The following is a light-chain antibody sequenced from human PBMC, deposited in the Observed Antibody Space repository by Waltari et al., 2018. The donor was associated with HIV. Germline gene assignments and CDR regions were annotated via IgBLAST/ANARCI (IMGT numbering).Light chain of an antibody. J-gene: IGLJ3*02. CDR2: YDS. V-gene: IGLV3-21*04. CDR3: QVWDSSSDHTEV. Sequence: SYVLTQPPSVSVAPGKTARLTCGGNHIGSKSCHWYQQKPGQAPVLVIYYDSDRPSGIPERFSGSNSGNTATLTISRVEAGDEADYYCQVWDSSSDHTEVFGGGTKLTVL. CDR1: HIGSKS.